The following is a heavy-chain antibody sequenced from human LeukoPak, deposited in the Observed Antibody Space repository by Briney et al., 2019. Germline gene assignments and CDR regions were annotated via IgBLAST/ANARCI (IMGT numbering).Heavy chain of an antibody. V-gene: IGHV4-59*01. D-gene: IGHD3-3*01. Sequence: SETLSLTCTVSGGSISSYYWSWIRQPPGKGLEWIGSIYYSGSTNYSPSLQSRVTISIDTSKNQFSLKLNSVTAADTAVYYCAREYFSANYFFYYMDVWGTGTTVTVSS. CDR1: GGSISSYY. J-gene: IGHJ6*03. CDR2: IYYSGST. CDR3: AREYFSANYFFYYMDV.